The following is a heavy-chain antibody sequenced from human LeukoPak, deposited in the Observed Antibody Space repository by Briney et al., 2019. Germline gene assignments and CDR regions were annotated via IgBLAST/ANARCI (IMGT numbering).Heavy chain of an antibody. J-gene: IGHJ3*02. CDR1: EFPFSSYD. V-gene: IGHV3-23*01. Sequence: PGGSLRLSCVASEFPFSSYDMSWGRQAPGKGLEWVSTISISGSITYYADSVKGRFTISRDNSKNMLFLQMNSLRAEDTAVYYCARETEWLSDAFDIWGQGTMVTVSS. D-gene: IGHD3-3*01. CDR2: ISISGSIT. CDR3: ARETEWLSDAFDI.